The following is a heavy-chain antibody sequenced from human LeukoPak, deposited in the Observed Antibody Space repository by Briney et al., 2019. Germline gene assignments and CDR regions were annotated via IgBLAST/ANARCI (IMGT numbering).Heavy chain of an antibody. D-gene: IGHD3-10*01. CDR1: GFSFNNHA. V-gene: IGHV3-30*19. CDR3: ARFLGGSGSFFDY. CDR2: ISNDGNNK. J-gene: IGHJ4*02. Sequence: GGSLRLSCAASGFSFNNHAMHWVRQAPGKGLEWVAVISNDGNNKNFADSVKGRFTISRDNSKNTLYLQMNSLRAEDTAVYYCARFLGGSGSFFDYWGQGTLVTVSS.